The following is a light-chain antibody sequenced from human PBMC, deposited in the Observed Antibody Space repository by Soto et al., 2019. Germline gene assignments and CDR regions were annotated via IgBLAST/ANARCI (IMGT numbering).Light chain of an antibody. Sequence: PGATVTLSCRASQSVSSSYLTWYQQKPCQAPGLLIYGASTRATGIPARFSGSGSGTDFTLTISSLQPEDFAVYYCQQDYKFLAFGGGTKVDIK. CDR1: QSVSSSY. CDR3: QQDYKFLA. V-gene: IGKV3D-7*01. J-gene: IGKJ4*01. CDR2: GAS.